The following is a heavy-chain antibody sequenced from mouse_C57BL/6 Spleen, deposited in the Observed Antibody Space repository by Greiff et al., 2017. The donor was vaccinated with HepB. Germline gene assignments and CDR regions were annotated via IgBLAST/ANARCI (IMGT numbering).Heavy chain of an antibody. CDR1: GYTFTSYW. Sequence: VQLQQPGAELVKPGASVKLSCKASGYTFTSYWMQWVKQRPGQGLEWIGEIDPSDSYTNYNQKFKGKATLTVDTSSSTAYMQLSSLTSEDSAVYYCARFEQGRGYFDYWGQGTTLTVSS. CDR3: ARFEQGRGYFDY. CDR2: IDPSDSYT. V-gene: IGHV1-50*01. D-gene: IGHD4-1*01. J-gene: IGHJ2*01.